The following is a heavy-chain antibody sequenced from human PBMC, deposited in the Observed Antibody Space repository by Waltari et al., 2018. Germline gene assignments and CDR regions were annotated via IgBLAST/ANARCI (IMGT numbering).Heavy chain of an antibody. CDR3: AKDKGVTMIVASNYYYYGMDV. Sequence: EVQLVESGGGLVQPGRSLRLSCAASGFTFDDYAMHWVRQAPGKGLEWVSGISWNSGSIGYADSVKGRFTISRDNAKNSLYLQMNSLRAEDTALYYCAKDKGVTMIVASNYYYYGMDVWGQGTTVTVSS. D-gene: IGHD3-22*01. CDR1: GFTFDDYA. J-gene: IGHJ6*02. V-gene: IGHV3-9*01. CDR2: ISWNSGSI.